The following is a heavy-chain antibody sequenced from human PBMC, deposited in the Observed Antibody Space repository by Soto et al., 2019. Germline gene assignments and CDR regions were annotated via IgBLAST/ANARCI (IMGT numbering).Heavy chain of an antibody. CDR3: ARGTRGGDFWSGYYYYYYMDV. D-gene: IGHD3-3*01. CDR1: GGSFSGYY. J-gene: IGHJ6*03. CDR2: INHSGST. V-gene: IGHV4-34*01. Sequence: PSETLSLTCAVYGGSFSGYYWSWIRQPPGKGLEWIGEINHSGSTNYNPSLKSRVTISVDTSKNQFSLKLSSVTAADTAVYYCARGTRGGDFWSGYYYYYYMDVWGKGTTVTVSS.